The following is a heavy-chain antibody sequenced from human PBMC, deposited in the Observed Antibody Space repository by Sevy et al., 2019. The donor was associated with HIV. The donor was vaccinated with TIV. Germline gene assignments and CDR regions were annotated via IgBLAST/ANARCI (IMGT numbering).Heavy chain of an antibody. D-gene: IGHD3-16*01. CDR2: ISHDGSYQ. V-gene: IGHV3-30*18. CDR3: AKGQGYDYIWGNERSEYYFDY. J-gene: IGHJ4*02. CDR1: RFTFSTYD. Sequence: GGSLRLSCAASRFTFSTYDIHWVRQAPGKGLEWVAVISHDGSYQYYTDSVKGRFTISRDDSKNKAYLQMNSLRADDSRVYYCAKGQGYDYIWGNERSEYYFDYWGQGTLVNVSS.